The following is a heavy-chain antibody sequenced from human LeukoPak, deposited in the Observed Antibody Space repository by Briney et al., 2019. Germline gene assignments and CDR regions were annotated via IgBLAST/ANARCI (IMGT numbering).Heavy chain of an antibody. CDR1: GFTFSSYE. Sequence: GGSLRLSCAASGFTFSSYEMNWVRQAPGKGLEWVSYISSSGSTIYYADSVKGRFTISRDNSKNSLYLQMNSLRAEDTAVYYCAREGYYDSSGYYSPNFDYWGQGTLVTVSS. D-gene: IGHD3-22*01. CDR3: AREGYYDSSGYYSPNFDY. CDR2: ISSSGSTI. J-gene: IGHJ4*02. V-gene: IGHV3-48*03.